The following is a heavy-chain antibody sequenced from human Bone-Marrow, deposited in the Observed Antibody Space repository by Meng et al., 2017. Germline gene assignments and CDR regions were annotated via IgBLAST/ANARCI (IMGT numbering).Heavy chain of an antibody. J-gene: IGHJ6*02. D-gene: IGHD3-22*01. CDR3: ARWGGYYDSSGYYVPMNYYYYGMDV. V-gene: IGHV1-69*06. CDR1: GGTFSSYA. Sequence: SVKVSCKASGGTFSSYAISWVRQAPGQGLEWMGGIIPIFGTANYAQKFQGRVTITADKSTSTAYMELSSLRSEDTAVYYCARWGGYYDSSGYYVPMNYYYYGMDVWGQGTTVTVSS. CDR2: IIPIFGTA.